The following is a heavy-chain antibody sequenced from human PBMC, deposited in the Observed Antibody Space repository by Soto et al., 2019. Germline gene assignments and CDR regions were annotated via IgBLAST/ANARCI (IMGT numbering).Heavy chain of an antibody. CDR2: INSDGSST. V-gene: IGHV3-74*01. CDR3: ARERYYSDSSGYYPYGMDV. D-gene: IGHD3-22*01. Sequence: PGGSLRLSCAASGFTFSSYWMHWVRQAPGKGLVWVSRINSDGSSTSYADSVKGRFTISRDNAKNTLYLQMNSLRAEDTAVYYCARERYYSDSSGYYPYGMDVWGQGTTVTVSS. J-gene: IGHJ6*02. CDR1: GFTFSSYW.